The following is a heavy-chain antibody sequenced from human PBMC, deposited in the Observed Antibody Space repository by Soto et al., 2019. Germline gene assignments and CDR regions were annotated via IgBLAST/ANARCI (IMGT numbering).Heavy chain of an antibody. V-gene: IGHV4-59*01. CDR3: AAGLDHKKFGY. Sequence: QVRLQESGPGLVKPSETLSLTCTVSGGSISPSYWHWVRQPPGKRPEWIGCIYYPGNTHNNPSRKSRVTISRDTSKNQSSLELTSVTAADTAMYFGAAGLDHKKFGYWGQGTLVNVSS. D-gene: IGHD3-10*01. CDR1: GGSISPSY. CDR2: IYYPGNT. J-gene: IGHJ4*02.